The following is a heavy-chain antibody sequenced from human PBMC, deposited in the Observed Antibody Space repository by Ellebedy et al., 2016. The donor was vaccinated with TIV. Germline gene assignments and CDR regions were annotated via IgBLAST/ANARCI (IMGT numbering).Heavy chain of an antibody. CDR1: GYTFTGYY. V-gene: IGHV1-2*04. Sequence: AASVKVSCKASGYTFTGYYMHWVRQAPGQGLEWMGWINPNSGGTNYAQKFQGWVTMTRDTSISTAYMVLSRLRTDDTAVYYCARIKVSDTAMVAFDYWGQGTLVTVSS. CDR2: INPNSGGT. D-gene: IGHD5-18*01. CDR3: ARIKVSDTAMVAFDY. J-gene: IGHJ4*02.